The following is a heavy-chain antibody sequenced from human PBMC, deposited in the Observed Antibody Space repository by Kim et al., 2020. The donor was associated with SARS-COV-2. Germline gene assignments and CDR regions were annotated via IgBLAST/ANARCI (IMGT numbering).Heavy chain of an antibody. Sequence: GGSLRLSCAASGFTFPTFLMRWVRQAPGQGLEWVSSITTSGTWYADSVKGRFTISRDDSKNTLYLQMNSLRAEDTAVYYCAKALLGEARFGMDVWGQGTTVIVS. V-gene: IGHV3-23*01. J-gene: IGHJ6*02. CDR2: ITTSGT. CDR3: AKALLGEARFGMDV. CDR1: GFTFPTFL. D-gene: IGHD3-10*01.